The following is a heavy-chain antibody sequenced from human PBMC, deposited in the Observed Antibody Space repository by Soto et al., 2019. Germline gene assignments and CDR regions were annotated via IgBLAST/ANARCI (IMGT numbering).Heavy chain of an antibody. D-gene: IGHD6-13*01. V-gene: IGHV3-21*01. CDR1: GFTFSSYS. CDR3: ARAVAAASDY. Sequence: EVQLMESGGGLVKPGGSLRLSCAASGFTFSSYSMNWVRQAPGKGLEWVSSISSSSTYIYYADSVKGRFTISRDNAKNSLYVQMNSLRAEDTAGYYCARAVAAASDYWGQGTLVTVSS. J-gene: IGHJ4*02. CDR2: ISSSSTYI.